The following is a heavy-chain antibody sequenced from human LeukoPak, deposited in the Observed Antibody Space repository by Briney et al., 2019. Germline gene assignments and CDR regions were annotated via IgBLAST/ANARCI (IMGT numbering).Heavy chain of an antibody. CDR2: ISWNSGSI. D-gene: IGHD1-26*01. V-gene: IGHV3-9*01. CDR3: AKSFSGSYRDYFDY. J-gene: IGHJ4*02. Sequence: GGSLRLSCAASGFTFDDYAMHWVRQAPGKGLEWVSGISWNSGSIGYADSVEGRFTISRDNAKNSLYLQMNSLRAEDTALYYCAKSFSGSYRDYFDYWGQGTLVTVSS. CDR1: GFTFDDYA.